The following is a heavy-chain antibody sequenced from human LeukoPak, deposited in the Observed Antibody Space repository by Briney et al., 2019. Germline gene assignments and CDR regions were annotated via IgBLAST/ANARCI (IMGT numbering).Heavy chain of an antibody. Sequence: GGSLRLSCAASGFIFDNYPMTWVRQAPEKGLEGGSYISGSGGDTVYADSVKGRFTTSRDNSKNTVYLQMNSLRAGDTAAYYCARRGGYGYGLNYWGQGTLVTVSS. D-gene: IGHD5-18*01. CDR1: GFIFDNYP. J-gene: IGHJ4*02. CDR2: ISGSGGDT. V-gene: IGHV3-23*01. CDR3: ARRGGYGYGLNY.